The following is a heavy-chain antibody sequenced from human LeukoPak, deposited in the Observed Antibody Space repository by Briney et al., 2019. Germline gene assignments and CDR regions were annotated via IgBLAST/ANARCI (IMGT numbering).Heavy chain of an antibody. Sequence: SGGSLRLSCAASGFTVSSNYMSWVRQAPGKGLEWVSVIYSGGSTYYADSVKGRFTISRDNSKNTLYLQMNSLRAEDTAVYYCASRWGGITIFGWEAAFDIWGQGTMVTVSS. CDR2: IYSGGST. V-gene: IGHV3-53*01. J-gene: IGHJ3*02. CDR1: GFTVSSNY. CDR3: ASRWGGITIFGWEAAFDI. D-gene: IGHD3-3*01.